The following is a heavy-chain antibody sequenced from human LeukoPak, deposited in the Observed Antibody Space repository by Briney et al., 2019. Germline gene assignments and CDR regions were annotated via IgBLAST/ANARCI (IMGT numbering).Heavy chain of an antibody. CDR1: GLTFSKYW. V-gene: IGHV3-7*03. D-gene: IGHD3-10*01. CDR2: IKEDGSEK. Sequence: GGSLRLSCAASGLTFSKYWMTWVRQAPGKGLEWVANIKEDGSEKYYVDSVKGRFTISRDNSKNTLYLQMNSLRAEDTAVYYCARVLWFGDWGQGTLVTVSS. CDR3: ARVLWFGD. J-gene: IGHJ4*02.